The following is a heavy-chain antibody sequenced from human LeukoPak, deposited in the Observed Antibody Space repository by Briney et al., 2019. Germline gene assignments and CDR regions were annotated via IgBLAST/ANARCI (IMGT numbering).Heavy chain of an antibody. CDR2: IHPSDSYT. CDR3: AADSSSWHILDY. CDR1: GFRFTSYW. J-gene: IGHJ4*02. D-gene: IGHD6-13*01. V-gene: IGHV5-10-1*01. Sequence: GESLKISWRGSGFRFTSYWTNWGRQMPGKGLQWMGRIHPSDSYTNYSPSFQGHVTISADKSISTAYLQWSSLKASDTAMYYCAADSSSWHILDYWGQGTLVTVSS.